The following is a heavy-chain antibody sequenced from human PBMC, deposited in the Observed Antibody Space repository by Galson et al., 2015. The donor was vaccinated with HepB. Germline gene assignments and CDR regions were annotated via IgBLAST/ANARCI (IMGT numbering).Heavy chain of an antibody. Sequence: SVKVSCKASGGTFSSYAISWVRQAPGQGLEWMGGIIPIFGTANYAQKFQGRVTITADESTSTAYMELSSLRSEDTAVYYCARAQRYSSRLYYFDYWGQGTLVTVSS. V-gene: IGHV1-69*13. J-gene: IGHJ4*02. CDR1: GGTFSSYA. D-gene: IGHD6-13*01. CDR3: ARAQRYSSRLYYFDY. CDR2: IIPIFGTA.